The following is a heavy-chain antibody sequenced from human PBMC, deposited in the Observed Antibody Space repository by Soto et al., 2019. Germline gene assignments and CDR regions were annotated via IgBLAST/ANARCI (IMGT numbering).Heavy chain of an antibody. CDR1: GFIFSSYW. Sequence: GGSLRLSCVASGFIFSSYWMYWVRQGPGKRLVWVSRINSDGRTTTYADSVKGRFTISRDNAKNTLYLQMNSLRVEDTAVYYCARETGTSYGNVYFDYWGQGSLVTVSS. V-gene: IGHV3-74*01. D-gene: IGHD7-27*01. CDR2: INSDGRTT. J-gene: IGHJ4*02. CDR3: ARETGTSYGNVYFDY.